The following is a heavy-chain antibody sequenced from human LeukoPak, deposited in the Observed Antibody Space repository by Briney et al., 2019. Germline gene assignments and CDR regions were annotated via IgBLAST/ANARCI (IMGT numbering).Heavy chain of an antibody. D-gene: IGHD2-15*01. J-gene: IGHJ2*01. V-gene: IGHV4-59*01. Sequence: SETLSLTCTVSGGSISSYYWSWIRQPPGKGLEWIGYIYYSGSTNYNPSLKSRVTISVDTSKNQFSLKLSSVTAADTAVYYCARALGGKAHWHFDLWGRGTLVTVSS. CDR1: GGSISSYY. CDR3: ARALGGKAHWHFDL. CDR2: IYYSGST.